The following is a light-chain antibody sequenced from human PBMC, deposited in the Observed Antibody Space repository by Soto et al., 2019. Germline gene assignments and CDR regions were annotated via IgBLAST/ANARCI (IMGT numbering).Light chain of an antibody. Sequence: QSALIQPPSVSGSPGQSVTISCTGTSSDVGNYGYVSWYQQHPDTVPKPMIYNVNTRPSGVPDRFSGSKSGNTASMAISGLQAEDEADYYCSSYTNTGTLVLFGGGTQLTVL. CDR1: SSDVGNYGY. J-gene: IGLJ2*01. V-gene: IGLV2-18*02. CDR2: NVN. CDR3: SSYTNTGTLVL.